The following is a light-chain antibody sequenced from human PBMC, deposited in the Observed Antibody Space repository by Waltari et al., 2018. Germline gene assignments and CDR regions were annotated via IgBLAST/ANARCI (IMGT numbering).Light chain of an antibody. Sequence: DIVMTQSPLSLSVTPGEPASISCRSSQILLHSNGYNYLDCYLQKPGQSPQLLFYFASNRASGVPDRFGGSGSGTDFTLKISRVEAEDVGVYYCMQALQTPRTFGQGTKVEIK. CDR3: MQALQTPRT. CDR2: FAS. J-gene: IGKJ1*01. CDR1: QILLHSNGYNY. V-gene: IGKV2-28*01.